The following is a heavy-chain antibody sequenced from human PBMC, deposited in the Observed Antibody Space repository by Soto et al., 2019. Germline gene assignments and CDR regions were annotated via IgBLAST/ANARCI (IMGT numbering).Heavy chain of an antibody. V-gene: IGHV4-59*01. CDR1: GGSISSYC. J-gene: IGHJ4*02. CDR2: IYYSGST. CDR3: ARANYDSSGHDY. Sequence: LSETLSLTCTVSGGSISSYCWSWIRQPPGKGLEWIGYIYYSGSTNYNPSLKSRVTISVDTSKNQFSLKLSSVTAADTAVYYCARANYDSSGHDYWGQRTLVTGSS. D-gene: IGHD3-22*01.